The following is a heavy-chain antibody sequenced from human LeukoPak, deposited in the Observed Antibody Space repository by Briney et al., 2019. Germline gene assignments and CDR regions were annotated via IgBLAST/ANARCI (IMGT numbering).Heavy chain of an antibody. D-gene: IGHD1-14*01. CDR3: ARDTPYIYYYYMDV. J-gene: IGHJ6*03. CDR2: INPNSGGT. CDR1: GYTFTGYY. V-gene: IGHV1-2*06. Sequence: ASVKVSCKASGYTFTGYYMHWVRQAPGQGLEWMGRINPNSGGTNYAQKFQSRVTMTRDTSISTAYMELSRLRSDDTAVYYCARDTPYIYYYYMDVWGKGTTVTVSS.